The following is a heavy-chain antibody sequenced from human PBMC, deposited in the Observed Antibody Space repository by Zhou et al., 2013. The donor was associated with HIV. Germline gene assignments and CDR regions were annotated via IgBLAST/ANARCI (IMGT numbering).Heavy chain of an antibody. CDR3: ARTFTYYYDSSGNPVPALDY. D-gene: IGHD3-22*01. V-gene: IGHV1-8*03. CDR2: MNPNSGNT. CDR1: GYTFTNYD. J-gene: IGHJ4*02. Sequence: QVQLVQSGAEVKKPGASVKVSCKTSGYTFTNYDINWVRQATGQGLEWMGWMNPNSGNTGYAQKFQGRVSITRNTSISTAYMELSSLRSEDTAVYYCARTFTYYYDSSGNPVPALDYWGQGTLVTVSS.